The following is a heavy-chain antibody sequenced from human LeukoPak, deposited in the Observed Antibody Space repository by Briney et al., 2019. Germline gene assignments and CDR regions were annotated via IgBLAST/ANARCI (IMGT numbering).Heavy chain of an antibody. V-gene: IGHV1-46*01. CDR1: GYTFTSYY. CDR2: INPSAGST. J-gene: IGHJ4*02. D-gene: IGHD1-26*01. Sequence: ASVKVSCKASGYTFTSYYMHWVRQAPGQGLEWMGMINPSAGSTIYAQKFQGRVTMTRDTSTSTVYMELSSLRSEDTAVYYCARGQVGATTALDYWGQGTLVTVSS. CDR3: ARGQVGATTALDY.